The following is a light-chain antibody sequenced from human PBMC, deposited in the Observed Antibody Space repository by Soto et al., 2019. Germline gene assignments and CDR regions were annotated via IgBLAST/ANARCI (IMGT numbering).Light chain of an antibody. V-gene: IGKV3D-20*01. J-gene: IGKJ2*01. CDR2: DAS. CDR3: QQYGSSPYT. CDR1: QSVSSSN. Sequence: EIVLTQSPGTLSLSPGERATLSCGASQSVSSSNLAWYQQKPGLAPRLLIYDASSRATGIPDRFSGSGSGTDFILTISSLEPEDFAVYYCQQYGSSPYTFGQGTKLEIK.